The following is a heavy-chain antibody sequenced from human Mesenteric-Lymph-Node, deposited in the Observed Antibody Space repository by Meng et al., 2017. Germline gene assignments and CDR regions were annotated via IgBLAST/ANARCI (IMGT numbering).Heavy chain of an antibody. J-gene: IGHJ4*02. Sequence: QVQLQESGPGLVKPSDTLALTCAVSGGSISTYYWSWIRQPPGKGLEWIGNNYYSGSTNYNPSLASRVTISVDSSKNQFSLKLSSVTAADTAVYYCARHQNGGTYPLDYWGQGTLVTVSS. D-gene: IGHD3-16*02. CDR2: NYYSGST. CDR1: GGSISTYY. CDR3: ARHQNGGTYPLDY. V-gene: IGHV4-59*08.